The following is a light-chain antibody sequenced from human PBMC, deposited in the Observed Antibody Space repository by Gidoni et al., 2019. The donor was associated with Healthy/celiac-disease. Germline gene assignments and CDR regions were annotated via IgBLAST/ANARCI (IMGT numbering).Light chain of an antibody. CDR1: QSISSW. V-gene: IGKV1-5*01. CDR2: DAS. Sequence: DIQMTQSPSTLSASVGDRVTITCRASQSISSWLAWYQQKPGKAPKLLIYDASSLESGVPSRIGGSGSGTEFTLTISSLQPDDFATYCCQQYNSYWTFGQGTKVEIK. J-gene: IGKJ1*01. CDR3: QQYNSYWT.